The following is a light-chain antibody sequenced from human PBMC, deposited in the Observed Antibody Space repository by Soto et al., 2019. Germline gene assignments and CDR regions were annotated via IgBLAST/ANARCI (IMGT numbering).Light chain of an antibody. CDR1: QSVDSKY. J-gene: IGKJ5*01. CDR3: QQYDSSPNT. Sequence: EIVLTQSPGILSLSPLEIATLSFMASQSVDSKYLAWYQQKPGQAPSLLIYGASRRATGIPDRFSGSGSGTDFTLTISRLEPEDFAVYYCQQYDSSPNTFGQGTRLEIK. V-gene: IGKV3-20*01. CDR2: GAS.